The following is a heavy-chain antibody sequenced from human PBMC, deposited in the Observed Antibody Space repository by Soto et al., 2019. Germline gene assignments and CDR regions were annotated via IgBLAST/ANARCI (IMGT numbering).Heavy chain of an antibody. Sequence: ASVKVSCKASGYTFTSYGIHWVRQAPGQRLEWMGWINAANGDTKYSPKFQGRVTITRDTSASTAYMELSSLRAEDTAVYYCVNTRGYGDYGGAFDIWGQGTMVTVSS. CDR3: VNTRGYGDYGGAFDI. CDR1: GYTFTSYG. V-gene: IGHV1-3*01. J-gene: IGHJ3*02. CDR2: INAANGDT. D-gene: IGHD4-17*01.